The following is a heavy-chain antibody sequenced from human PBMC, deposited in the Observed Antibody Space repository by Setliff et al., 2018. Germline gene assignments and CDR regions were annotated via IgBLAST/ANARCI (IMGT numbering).Heavy chain of an antibody. Sequence: GGSLRLSCAASGFPFSSYAMSWVRQAPGKGLEWVSGISGSGGMTYYADSVKGRFTISRDNSKNTLYLQMNSLRPEDTAVYYCARGGDYCGGECYIPPPDSYWGQGTLVTVSS. CDR1: GFPFSSYA. J-gene: IGHJ4*02. CDR3: ARGGDYCGGECYIPPPDSY. CDR2: ISGSGGMT. V-gene: IGHV3-23*01. D-gene: IGHD2-21*01.